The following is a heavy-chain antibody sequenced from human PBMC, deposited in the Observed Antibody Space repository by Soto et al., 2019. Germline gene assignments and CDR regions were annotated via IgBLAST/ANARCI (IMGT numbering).Heavy chain of an antibody. CDR1: GDSVSSSSVT. J-gene: IGHJ5*01. CDR2: TYYRSKWYN. Sequence: PSQTLSLTCVIPGDSVSSSSVTWNWIRQSPSRGLEWLGRTYYRSKWYNDYAESVKSRITINPDTSKNQFSLHLNSVTPEDTAVYYCVRLIGNSWLDFWGQGTLVTVSS. D-gene: IGHD1-26*01. V-gene: IGHV6-1*01. CDR3: VRLIGNSWLDF.